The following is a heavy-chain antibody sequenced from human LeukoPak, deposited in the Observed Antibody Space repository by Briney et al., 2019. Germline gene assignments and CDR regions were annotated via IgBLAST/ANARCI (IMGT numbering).Heavy chain of an antibody. V-gene: IGHV3-30*02. Sequence: GGSLRLSCAASGFTFSSYGMHWVRQAPGKGLEWVAFIRYDGSNKYYADSVKGRFTISRDNSKNTLYLQMNSLRAEDTAVYYCARVNSYSSSWHHLDYWGQGTLVTVSS. CDR2: IRYDGSNK. D-gene: IGHD6-13*01. CDR1: GFTFSSYG. CDR3: ARVNSYSSSWHHLDY. J-gene: IGHJ4*02.